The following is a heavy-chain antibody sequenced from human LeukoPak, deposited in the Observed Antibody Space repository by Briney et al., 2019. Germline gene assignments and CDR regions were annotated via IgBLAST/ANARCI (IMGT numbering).Heavy chain of an antibody. V-gene: IGHV4-61*02. CDR2: IYTSGSA. J-gene: IGHJ6*03. CDR3: ARDSYYYYMDV. Sequence: SLTLSLTCTVSGGSISSGSYFWSWVRQPAGKGLEWIGRIYTSGSANYNPSLKSRVTVSVDTSTNQFSLKLSSVTAADTAVYYCARDSYYYYMDVWGKGTTVTVSS. CDR1: GGSISSGSYF.